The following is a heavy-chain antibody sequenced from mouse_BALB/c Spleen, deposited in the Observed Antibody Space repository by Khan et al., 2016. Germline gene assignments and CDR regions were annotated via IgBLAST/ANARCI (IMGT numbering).Heavy chain of an antibody. CDR2: INPDSRTI. V-gene: IGHV4-1*02. CDR3: ARAGYYGYLAY. J-gene: IGHJ3*01. D-gene: IGHD1-1*01. Sequence: EVKLLESGGGLVQPGGSLKLSCAASEFDFRRYWMSWVRQAPGKGLEWIGEINPDSRTINYTPSLKDKFTISRDNAKNTLYLQMSKVRSEDTALYYCARAGYYGYLAYWGQGTLVSVSA. CDR1: EFDFRRYW.